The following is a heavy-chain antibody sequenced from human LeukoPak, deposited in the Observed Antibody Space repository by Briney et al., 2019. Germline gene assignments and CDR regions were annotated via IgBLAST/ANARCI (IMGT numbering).Heavy chain of an antibody. D-gene: IGHD3-22*01. CDR3: ARGSPIVVVTFDY. Sequence: SETLTLTCAVYGGSFSGYYWSWIRQPPGKGLEWIGEINHSGSTNYNPSLKSRVTISVDTSKNQFSLKLSSVTAADTAVYYCARGSPIVVVTFDYWGQGTLVTVSS. J-gene: IGHJ4*02. CDR1: GGSFSGYY. V-gene: IGHV4-34*01. CDR2: INHSGST.